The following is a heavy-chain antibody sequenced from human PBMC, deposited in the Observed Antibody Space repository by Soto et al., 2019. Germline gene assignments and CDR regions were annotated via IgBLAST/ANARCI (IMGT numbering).Heavy chain of an antibody. CDR3: AKEGGTLGTSASYGFDY. V-gene: IGHV3-23*01. D-gene: IGHD3-16*01. CDR1: GFNFSSYS. CDR2: ISGSGGST. J-gene: IGHJ4*02. Sequence: GGSLRLSCAASGFNFSSYSMSWVRQDPGKGLEWVSAISGSGGSTYYADSVKGRFTISRDNSENTVFLQMNSLRGEDTAVYYCAKEGGTLGTSASYGFDYWGQGSRVTVSS.